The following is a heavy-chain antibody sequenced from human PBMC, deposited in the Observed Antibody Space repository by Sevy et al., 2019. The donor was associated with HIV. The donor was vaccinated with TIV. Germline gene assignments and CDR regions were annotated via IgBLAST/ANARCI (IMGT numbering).Heavy chain of an antibody. CDR3: ARDRIGYYGSGSYWHDFDI. CDR1: GGSISSYY. Sequence: SETLSLTCTVSGGSISSYYWSWIRQPPGKGLEWIGYIYYSGSTNYNPSLKSRVTISVDPSKNQFSLKLGSVTAADTAVYDCARDRIGYYGSGSYWHDFDIWGQGTMVTVSS. D-gene: IGHD3-10*01. CDR2: IYYSGST. J-gene: IGHJ3*02. V-gene: IGHV4-59*01.